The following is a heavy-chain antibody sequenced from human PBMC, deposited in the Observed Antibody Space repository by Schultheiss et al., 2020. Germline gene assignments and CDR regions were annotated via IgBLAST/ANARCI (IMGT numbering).Heavy chain of an antibody. J-gene: IGHJ4*02. CDR3: AREGYRGSFDY. V-gene: IGHV3-11*01. Sequence: GGSLRLSCAASGFTFSDYYMSWIRQAPGKGLEWVSYISPDSTTIYYADSVKGRFTISRDNAKNSLYLQMNSLRAEDTAVYYCAREGYRGSFDYWGQGTLVTVSS. CDR2: ISPDSTTI. D-gene: IGHD1-26*01. CDR1: GFTFSDYY.